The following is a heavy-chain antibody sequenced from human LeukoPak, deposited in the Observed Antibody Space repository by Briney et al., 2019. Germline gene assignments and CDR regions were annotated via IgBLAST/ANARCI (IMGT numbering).Heavy chain of an antibody. CDR2: VKQDGSER. D-gene: IGHD3-22*01. CDR3: ARDWGAYYYFFDY. CDR1: GFSTSVYW. Sequence: GGSLRLSCEASGFSTSVYWMSWVRQAPGKGLEWVGNVKQDGSERNYVDSVKGRFTISRDSAKKSLYLQMNSLRAEDTAVYYCARDWGAYYYFFDYWGQGTLVTVSS. J-gene: IGHJ4*02. V-gene: IGHV3-7*01.